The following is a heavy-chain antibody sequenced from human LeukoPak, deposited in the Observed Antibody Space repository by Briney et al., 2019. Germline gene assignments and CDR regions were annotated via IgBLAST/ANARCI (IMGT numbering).Heavy chain of an antibody. CDR3: TKGKLPNHYMDV. CDR2: ISWDGGST. D-gene: IGHD1-26*01. CDR1: GFTFDDYA. V-gene: IGHV3-43D*03. J-gene: IGHJ6*03. Sequence: PGGSLRLSCAASGFTFDDYAMHWVRQAPGKGLEWVSLISWDGGSTYYADSVKGRFTISRDNSKNSLYLQMNSLRAEDTALYYCTKGKLPNHYMDVWGKGTTVTVSS.